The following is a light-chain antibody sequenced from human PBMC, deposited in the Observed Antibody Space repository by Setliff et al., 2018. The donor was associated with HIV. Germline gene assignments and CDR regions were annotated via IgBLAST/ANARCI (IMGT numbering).Light chain of an antibody. V-gene: IGLV2-14*01. CDR2: EVT. J-gene: IGLJ2*01. CDR3: NSFTSSSAYVL. Sequence: SALTQPASVSGSPGQSIAISCTGTSSDVGGYKYVSWYQQYPGKAPKLIIYEVTNRPSGVSNRFSGSKSGNTASLTISGLQAEDEADYYCNSFTSSSAYVLFGGGTKGTVL. CDR1: SSDVGGYKY.